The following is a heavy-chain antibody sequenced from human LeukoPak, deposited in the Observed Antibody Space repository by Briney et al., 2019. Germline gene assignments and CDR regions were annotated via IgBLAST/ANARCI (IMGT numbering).Heavy chain of an antibody. CDR2: IKFDGNEK. J-gene: IGHJ4*02. Sequence: GGSLRLSCAASGFNFSNHDIHWVRQAPGKGLEWVANIKFDGNEKYYVDSVKGRFTISRDNAKNSLYLQMNSLRAEDTAIYYCARLDEAFDNWGQGTLVTVSS. CDR3: ARLDEAFDN. V-gene: IGHV3-7*01. D-gene: IGHD5-24*01. CDR1: GFNFSNHD.